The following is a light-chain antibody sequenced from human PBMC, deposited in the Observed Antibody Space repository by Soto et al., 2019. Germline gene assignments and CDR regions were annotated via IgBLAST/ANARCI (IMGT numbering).Light chain of an antibody. CDR2: AAS. Sequence: DIQMTQSPSAMSASVGDRVTITCRASQGINNYLAWFQQKPGKVPKCLIYAASSLQSGVPSRFSGSGSGTEFTLTISSLQPEDFATYYCLPHNSSPYTFGQGTKLESK. V-gene: IGKV1-17*03. CDR1: QGINNY. CDR3: LPHNSSPYT. J-gene: IGKJ2*01.